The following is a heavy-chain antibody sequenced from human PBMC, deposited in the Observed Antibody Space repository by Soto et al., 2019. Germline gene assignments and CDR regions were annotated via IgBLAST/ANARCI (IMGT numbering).Heavy chain of an antibody. D-gene: IGHD3-10*01. Sequence: SVKVSCKASGDTFTTYDINWVRQATGHGLEWMGWINPNSGNIGYAQRFQGRVTMTRDTTIRTAYMEVSSLRSDDTAVYYCARGRASGSYYLLDYWGQGTLVTVYS. CDR2: INPNSGNI. J-gene: IGHJ4*02. CDR3: ARGRASGSYYLLDY. V-gene: IGHV1-8*01. CDR1: GDTFTTYD.